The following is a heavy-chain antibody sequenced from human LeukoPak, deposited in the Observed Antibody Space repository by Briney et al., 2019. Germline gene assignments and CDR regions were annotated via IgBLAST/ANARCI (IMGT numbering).Heavy chain of an antibody. CDR2: ISYDGSNK. V-gene: IGHV3-30*18. D-gene: IGHD7-27*01. CDR3: AKDLQTGDDVSLYYYYYGMDV. CDR1: GFTFSSYG. Sequence: GGSLRLSCAASGFTFSSYGIHWVRQAPGKGLEWVAVISYDGSNKYFADSVKGRFTISRDNSKNTLYLQMSSLRAEDTAVYHCAKDLQTGDDVSLYYYYYGMDVWGKGTTVTVSS. J-gene: IGHJ6*04.